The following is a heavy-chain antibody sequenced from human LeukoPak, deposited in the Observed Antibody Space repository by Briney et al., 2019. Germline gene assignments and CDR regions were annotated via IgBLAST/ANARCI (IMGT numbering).Heavy chain of an antibody. CDR3: ARDVETDCSSTSCYYNWFDP. J-gene: IGHJ5*02. CDR2: IIPIFGIA. D-gene: IGHD2-2*01. Sequence: SVKVSCKASGGTFSSYAISWVLQAPGQGLEWMGRIIPIFGIANYAQKFQGRVTITADKSTSTAYMELSSLRSEDTAVYYCARDVETDCSSTSCYYNWFDPWGQGTLVTVSS. V-gene: IGHV1-69*04. CDR1: GGTFSSYA.